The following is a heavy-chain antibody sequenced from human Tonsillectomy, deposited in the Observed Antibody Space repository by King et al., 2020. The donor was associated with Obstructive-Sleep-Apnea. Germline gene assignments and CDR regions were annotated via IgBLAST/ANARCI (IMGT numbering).Heavy chain of an antibody. V-gene: IGHV4-30-4*01. CDR1: GGSISSGDYY. CDR3: ARSDYFDTSSYLV. J-gene: IGHJ4*02. CDR2: IYYSGST. Sequence: QLQESGPGLVKPSQTLSLTCTVSGGSISSGDYYWSWIRQPPGKGLEWIGYIYYSGSTSYNPSLKSRLTISADTSKNQFSLKLSSVTAADTAVYYCARSDYFDTSSYLVWGQGTLVTVSS. D-gene: IGHD3-22*01.